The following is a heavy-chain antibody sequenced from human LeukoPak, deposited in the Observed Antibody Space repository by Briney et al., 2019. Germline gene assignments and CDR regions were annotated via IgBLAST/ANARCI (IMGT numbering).Heavy chain of an antibody. J-gene: IGHJ6*03. V-gene: IGHV3-23*01. CDR2: ISGSGGGT. D-gene: IGHD1-26*01. Sequence: PGGSLRLSCAASRLTFNRYAISCVRQAQRKGLEWVSSISGSGGGTFYASSVRGRLTISRDNSKEKVFLQMNGLRAEDTAMYYCAKWDENFYYMDVWGQGTTVTVS. CDR3: AKWDENFYYMDV. CDR1: RLTFNRYA.